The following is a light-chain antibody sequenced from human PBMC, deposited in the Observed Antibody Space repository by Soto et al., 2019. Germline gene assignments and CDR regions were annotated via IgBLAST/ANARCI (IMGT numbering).Light chain of an antibody. CDR3: GSLTRSSTSV. CDR1: SSDVGGFEY. J-gene: IGLJ1*01. Sequence: QSVLSQPASVSGSPGQSITISCTGTSSDVGGFEYVSWYQHQPGKAPKLIIYDVTKRPSGVSNRFSGSKSGNTASLTISGIQAEDEGDYYCGSLTRSSTSVLGYGTKVTVL. V-gene: IGLV2-14*01. CDR2: DVT.